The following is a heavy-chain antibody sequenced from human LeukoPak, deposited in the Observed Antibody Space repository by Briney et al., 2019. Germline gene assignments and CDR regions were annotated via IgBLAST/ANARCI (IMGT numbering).Heavy chain of an antibody. CDR3: ARVPYFRAFDI. J-gene: IGHJ3*02. D-gene: IGHD2-8*01. CDR2: IKQDGSEK. CDR1: GFTVSSYW. Sequence: GGSLRLSCAAAGFTVSSYWMSWARQAPGKGLEWVANIKQDGSEKYYVDSVKGRFTISRDNAKNSLYLQMNSLRAEDTAVYYCARVPYFRAFDIWGQGTMVTVSS. V-gene: IGHV3-7*01.